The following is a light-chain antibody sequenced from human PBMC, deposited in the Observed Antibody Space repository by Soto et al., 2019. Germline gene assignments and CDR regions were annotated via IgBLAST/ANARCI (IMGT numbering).Light chain of an antibody. CDR2: DDY. V-gene: IGLV1-51*01. Sequence: QSVMTQPPSVSAAPGQKVTISCSGSSSNIGGNSVSWYQQLPGTAPKLLIYDDYKRPSGIPDRFSGSKSGTSATLGITGFQTGDEADYYCGSWDSSLSAYVSGTGTKLTVL. CDR3: GSWDSSLSAYV. CDR1: SSNIGGNS. J-gene: IGLJ1*01.